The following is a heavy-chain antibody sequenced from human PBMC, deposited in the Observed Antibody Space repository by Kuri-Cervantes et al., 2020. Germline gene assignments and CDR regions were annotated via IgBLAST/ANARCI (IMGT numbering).Heavy chain of an antibody. Sequence: ASVKVSCKASGYTFTSYGISWVRQAPGQGLEWMGWISAYNGNTNYAQKFQGRVTITADESTSTAYMELSSLRSEDTAVYYCAREGVGANNYWGQGTLVTVSS. CDR2: ISAYNGNT. V-gene: IGHV1-18*01. CDR3: AREGVGANNY. CDR1: GYTFTSYG. D-gene: IGHD1-26*01. J-gene: IGHJ4*02.